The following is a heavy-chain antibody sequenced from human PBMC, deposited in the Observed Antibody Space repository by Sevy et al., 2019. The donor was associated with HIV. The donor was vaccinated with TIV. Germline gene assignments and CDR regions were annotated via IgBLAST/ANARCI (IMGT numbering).Heavy chain of an antibody. V-gene: IGHV4-4*07. CDR2: ISTSGGT. CDR3: ARERGTVTDY. Sequence: SETLSLTCSVSGGSISGYYWSWIRQPAGKGLEWIGRISTSGGTNYNPSLKSRVTLSVDTSKNRFSLNLSSVTAADTAVYFCARERGTVTDYWGQGTLVTVSS. D-gene: IGHD4-17*01. J-gene: IGHJ4*02. CDR1: GGSISGYY.